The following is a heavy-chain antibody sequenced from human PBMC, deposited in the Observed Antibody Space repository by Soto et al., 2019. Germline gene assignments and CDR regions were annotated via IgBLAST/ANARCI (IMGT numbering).Heavy chain of an antibody. V-gene: IGHV3-11*06. J-gene: IGHJ4*02. CDR1: GFTFSDYY. CDR3: ARAGFDWWSGSYTADSDY. CDR2: IDSATLYT. D-gene: IGHD3-3*01. Sequence: PGGSLRLSCAASGFTFSDYYMSWIRQAPGQGLEWVSYIDSATLYTKYSDSVKGRFTISRDNAKNSVFLQMNSLRADDTAVYYCARAGFDWWSGSYTADSDYWGQGTQVTVSS.